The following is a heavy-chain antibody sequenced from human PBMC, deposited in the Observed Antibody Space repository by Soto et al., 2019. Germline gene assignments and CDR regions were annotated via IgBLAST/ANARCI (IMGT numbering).Heavy chain of an antibody. Sequence: ASVKVSCKVSGYNLTELSMHWVRQAPGKGLEWMGGFDPEDGETIYAQKFQGRVTMTEDTSTDTAYMELSSLRSEDTAVYYCATGSEKRGDYDYIWGSYLKGAFDIWGQGTMVTVSS. V-gene: IGHV1-24*01. CDR1: GYNLTELS. CDR3: ATGSEKRGDYDYIWGSYLKGAFDI. J-gene: IGHJ3*02. CDR2: FDPEDGET. D-gene: IGHD3-16*02.